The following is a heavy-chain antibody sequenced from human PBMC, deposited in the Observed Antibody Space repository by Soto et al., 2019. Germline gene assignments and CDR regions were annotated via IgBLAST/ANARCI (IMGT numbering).Heavy chain of an antibody. D-gene: IGHD3-22*01. CDR3: AKDGILDSSGHYYYFDY. CDR1: GFTFSNYG. CDR2: ISYDGSNK. V-gene: IGHV3-30*18. J-gene: IGHJ4*02. Sequence: VQLVESGGGVVQPGRSLRLSCAASGFTFSNYGMHWVRQAPGKGLEWVAVISYDGSNKYYADSVKGRFTISRDNSKNTLYLQMNSLRAEDTAVYYCAKDGILDSSGHYYYFDYWGQGTLVTVSS.